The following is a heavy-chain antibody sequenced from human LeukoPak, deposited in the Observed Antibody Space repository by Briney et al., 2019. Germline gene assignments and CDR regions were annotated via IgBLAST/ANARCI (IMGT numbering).Heavy chain of an antibody. CDR1: GGSISSFY. D-gene: IGHD3-22*01. J-gene: IGHJ4*02. Sequence: PSETLSLTCTVSGGSISSFYWTWIRQPAGKGLEWIGRTYTSGYTNYNPSLKSRVTMSVDTSKNQFSLRLSSVTAADTAVYYCARDQAVYYYDSSGYRYLDYWGQGTLVTVSS. CDR2: TYTSGYT. V-gene: IGHV4-4*07. CDR3: ARDQAVYYYDSSGYRYLDY.